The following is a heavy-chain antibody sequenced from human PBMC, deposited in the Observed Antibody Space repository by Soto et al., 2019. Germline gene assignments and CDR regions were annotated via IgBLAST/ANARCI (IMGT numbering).Heavy chain of an antibody. CDR3: ARGGVY. CDR1: GFKFSNYD. Sequence: GGSLTLSCVASGFKFSNYDMNGIRQAPGGGLEWIAFISGTGFTTYYADSAWPRFTISRDNSQGALFLQMDSLTVDASGIYFCARGGVYWGQGVPVTVSS. CDR2: ISGTGFTT. V-gene: IGHV3-48*03. D-gene: IGHD2-8*01. J-gene: IGHJ4*02.